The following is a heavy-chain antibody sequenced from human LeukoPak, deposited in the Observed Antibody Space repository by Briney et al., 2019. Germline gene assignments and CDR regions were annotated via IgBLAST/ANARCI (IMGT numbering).Heavy chain of an antibody. CDR3: SGGDYLLFDD. J-gene: IGHJ4*02. CDR1: GFTYSSYG. V-gene: IGHV3-30*03. D-gene: IGHD2-21*02. CDR2: ISYDGSNK. Sequence: GRSLRLSCAASGFTYSSYGMHWVRQGPGKGLEWVAVISYDGSNKYYADSVKGRFTISRDNSKNTLYLQMNSLRAEDTAVYSSSGGDYLLFDDWGQGTLVTVSS.